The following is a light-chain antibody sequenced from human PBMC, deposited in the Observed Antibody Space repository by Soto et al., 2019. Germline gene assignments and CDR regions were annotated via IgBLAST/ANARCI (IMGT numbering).Light chain of an antibody. J-gene: IGKJ5*01. Sequence: EIVMTQSPATLSVSPGERATLSCRASQSVSSDLAWCQQKPGQAPRLLIYDASNRATGIPARFSGSGSGTDFTLTISSLEPEDFAVYYCQHRSIWPVSFGQGTRLEIK. CDR1: QSVSSD. CDR3: QHRSIWPVS. CDR2: DAS. V-gene: IGKV3-11*01.